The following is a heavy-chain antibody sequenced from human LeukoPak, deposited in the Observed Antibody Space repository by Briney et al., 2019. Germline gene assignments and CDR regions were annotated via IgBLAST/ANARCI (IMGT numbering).Heavy chain of an antibody. CDR3: ARRLYCSSTSCYYFDY. V-gene: IGHV5-51*01. Sequence: GESLKISCKGSGYSFTSYWIGWVRQMPGKGLEWMGIIYPGDSDTRYSPSFQGQVTISADKSISTAYLQWSSLKASDTAMYYCARRLYCSSTSCYYFDYWGQGTLVTASS. CDR2: IYPGDSDT. CDR1: GYSFTSYW. J-gene: IGHJ4*02. D-gene: IGHD2-2*01.